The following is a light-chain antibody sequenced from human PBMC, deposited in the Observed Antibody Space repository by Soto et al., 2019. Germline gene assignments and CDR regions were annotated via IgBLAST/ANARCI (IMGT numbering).Light chain of an antibody. CDR2: EVS. V-gene: IGLV2-14*01. CDR3: SSFATSSTLPEV. J-gene: IGLJ1*01. Sequence: QSALTQPASVSGSPGQSITISCTGTSSDVGGYNYVSWYQQHPGKAPKLMVFEVSNRPTGVPIRFSGSKSGNTASLTISGLQAEDEADYYCSSFATSSTLPEVFGTGTKLTVL. CDR1: SSDVGGYNY.